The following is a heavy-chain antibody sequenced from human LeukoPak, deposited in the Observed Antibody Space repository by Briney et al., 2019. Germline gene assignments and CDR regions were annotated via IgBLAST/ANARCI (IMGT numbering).Heavy chain of an antibody. Sequence: ASVTVSCKASGYTFTSYGISWVRQAPGQGREWMGWISAYNCNTNYAQKLQGRVTMTTDTSTSTAYMELRSLRSDDTAVYYCARVTMVRGAMEDYYYGMDVWGQGTTVTVSS. CDR1: GYTFTSYG. V-gene: IGHV1-18*01. J-gene: IGHJ6*02. CDR3: ARVTMVRGAMEDYYYGMDV. D-gene: IGHD3-10*01. CDR2: ISAYNCNT.